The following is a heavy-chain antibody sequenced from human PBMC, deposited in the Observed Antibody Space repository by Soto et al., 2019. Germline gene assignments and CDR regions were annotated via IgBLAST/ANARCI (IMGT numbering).Heavy chain of an antibody. D-gene: IGHD4-17*01. Sequence: EAQLLESGGGLVQPGGSLRLSCAASGFTFSSYAMSWVRQAPGKGLEWVSAISGSGGSTYYADSVKGRFTISRDNSKNTLYLQMNSLRAEDTAVYYCAKENYGDYPLSNYYYYYGMDVWGQGTTVTVSS. V-gene: IGHV3-23*01. CDR3: AKENYGDYPLSNYYYYYGMDV. J-gene: IGHJ6*02. CDR2: ISGSGGST. CDR1: GFTFSSYA.